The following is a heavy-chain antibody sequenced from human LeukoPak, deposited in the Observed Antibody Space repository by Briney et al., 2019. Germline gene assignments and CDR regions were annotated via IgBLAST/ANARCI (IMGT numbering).Heavy chain of an antibody. CDR3: AKQIGGANVNGGYYYGSGSHKSNSYYFDY. D-gene: IGHD3-10*01. Sequence: PGGSLRLSCAASEFTFNKYWMHWVRQAPGKGLVWVSRINGEGTRTDYVDSVKGRFTISRDNAKNSLYLQMNSLRAEDTALYYCAKQIGGANVNGGYYYGSGSHKSNSYYFDYWGQGTLVTVSS. CDR2: INGEGTRT. J-gene: IGHJ4*02. CDR1: EFTFNKYW. V-gene: IGHV3-74*01.